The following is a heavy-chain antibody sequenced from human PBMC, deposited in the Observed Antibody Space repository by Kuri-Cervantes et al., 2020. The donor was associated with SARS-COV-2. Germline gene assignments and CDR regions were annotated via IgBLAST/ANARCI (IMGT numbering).Heavy chain of an antibody. CDR2: ISAYNGNT. D-gene: IGHD6-19*01. Sequence: ASVKVSCKASVYTFTSYGISGVRQAPGQGLEWMGWISAYNGNTNYAQKLQGRVTMTWNTSISTAYMELRSLTFEDTAVYYCARTIAVGPSSFYYYYMDVWGEGTTVTVSS. J-gene: IGHJ6*03. V-gene: IGHV1-18*01. CDR1: VYTFTSYG. CDR3: ARTIAVGPSSFYYYYMDV.